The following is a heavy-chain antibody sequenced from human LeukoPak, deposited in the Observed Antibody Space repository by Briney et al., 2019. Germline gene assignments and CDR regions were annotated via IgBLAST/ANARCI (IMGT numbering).Heavy chain of an antibody. D-gene: IGHD2-15*01. CDR1: GFTFSSCA. J-gene: IGHJ4*02. CDR2: IYSGGST. Sequence: GGSLRLSCAASGFTFSSCAMGWVRQAPGKGLEWVSVIYSGGSTYYADSVKGRFTISRDNSKNTLYLQMNSLRAEDTAVYYCARDLAGVRDYWGQGTLVTVSS. V-gene: IGHV3-53*01. CDR3: ARDLAGVRDY.